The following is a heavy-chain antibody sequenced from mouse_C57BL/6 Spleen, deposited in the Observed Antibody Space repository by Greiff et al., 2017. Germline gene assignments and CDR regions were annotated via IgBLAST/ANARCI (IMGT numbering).Heavy chain of an antibody. Sequence: QVQLQQPGAELVRPGSSVKLSCKASGYTFTSYWMHWVKQRPIQGLEWIGNIDPSDSETHYNQKFKDKATLTVDKSSSTAYMQLSSLTSEDSAVYYGARGGYGSSYVRYFDVWGTGTTVTVSS. D-gene: IGHD1-1*01. CDR2: IDPSDSET. CDR1: GYTFTSYW. J-gene: IGHJ1*03. V-gene: IGHV1-52*01. CDR3: ARGGYGSSYVRYFDV.